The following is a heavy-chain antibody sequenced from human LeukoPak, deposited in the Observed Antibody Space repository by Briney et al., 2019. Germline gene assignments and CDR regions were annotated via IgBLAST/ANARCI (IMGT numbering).Heavy chain of an antibody. CDR2: ISSSSSYI. CDR3: ARDYGGAPCYYDSTPPH. D-gene: IGHD3-22*01. V-gene: IGHV3-21*01. J-gene: IGHJ4*02. Sequence: GGSLRLSRAASGFTFSSYSMNWVRQAPGKGLEWVSSISSSSSYIYYADSVKGRFTISRDNAKNSLYLQMNSLRAEDTAVYYCARDYGGAPCYYDSTPPHWGQGTLVTVSS. CDR1: GFTFSSYS.